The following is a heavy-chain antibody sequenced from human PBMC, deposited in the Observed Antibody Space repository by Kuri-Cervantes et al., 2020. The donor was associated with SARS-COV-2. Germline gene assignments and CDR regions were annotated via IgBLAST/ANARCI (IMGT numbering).Heavy chain of an antibody. CDR2: ISYDGSNK. D-gene: IGHD3-3*01. J-gene: IGHJ6*02. V-gene: IGHV3-30*03. CDR3: AAPIYDFWSGYWDYYYGMDV. CDR1: GLTFSSHW. Sequence: GESLKISCTASGLTFSSHWMSWVRQAPGKGLEWVAVISYDGSNKYYADSVKGRFTISRDNSKNTLYLQMNSLRAEDTAVYYCAAPIYDFWSGYWDYYYGMDVWGQGTTVTVSS.